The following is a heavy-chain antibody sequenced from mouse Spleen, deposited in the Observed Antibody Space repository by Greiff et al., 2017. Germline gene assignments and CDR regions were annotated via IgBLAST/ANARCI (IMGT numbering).Heavy chain of an antibody. D-gene: IGHD2-1*01. CDR3: ARDYGNYY. V-gene: IGHV7-3*02. CDR2: IRNKANGYTT. Sequence: EVQGVESGGGLVQPGGSLRLSCATSGFTFTDYYMSWVRQPPGKALEWLGFIRNKANGYTTEYSASVKGRFTISRDNSQSILYLQMNTLRAEDSATYYCARDYGNYYWGQGTTLTVSS. CDR1: GFTFTDYY. J-gene: IGHJ2*01.